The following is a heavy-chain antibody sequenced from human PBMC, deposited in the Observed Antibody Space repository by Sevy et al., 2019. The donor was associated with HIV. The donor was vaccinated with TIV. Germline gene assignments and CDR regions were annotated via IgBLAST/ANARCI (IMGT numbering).Heavy chain of an antibody. J-gene: IGHJ4*02. CDR1: GFTFSDSW. CDR2: INQAGSDK. CDR3: AGGGFLSGY. V-gene: IGHV3-7*01. Sequence: GGSLRLSCAASGFTFSDSWMTWVRQGPGKGLEWVANINQAGSDKYYVDVVRGRFTISRDNAKNSLYLQMNGLGVEDTALYYCAGGGFLSGYWGQGSLVTVSS. D-gene: IGHD2-15*01.